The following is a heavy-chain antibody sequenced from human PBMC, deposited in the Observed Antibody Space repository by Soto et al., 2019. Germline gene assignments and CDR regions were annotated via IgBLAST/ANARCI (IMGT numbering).Heavy chain of an antibody. D-gene: IGHD5-18*01. V-gene: IGHV4-39*01. CDR3: ARQFRGYSSHRGNY. CDR2: IYYSGST. J-gene: IGHJ4*02. CDR1: GGSISSSSYY. Sequence: PSETLSLTCTVSGGSISSSSYYWGWIRQPPGKGLEWIGSIYYSGSTYYNPSLKSRVTISVDTSKNQFSLKLSSVTAADTAVYYCARQFRGYSSHRGNYWGQGTLVTVSS.